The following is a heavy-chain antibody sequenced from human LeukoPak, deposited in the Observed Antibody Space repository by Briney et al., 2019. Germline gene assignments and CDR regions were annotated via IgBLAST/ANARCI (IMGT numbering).Heavy chain of an antibody. D-gene: IGHD6-13*01. CDR2: ISGSGGST. J-gene: IGHJ5*02. CDR1: GFTFSSYA. CDR3: AKDRGSSWMNWFDP. V-gene: IGHV3-23*01. Sequence: GGSLRLSCAASGFTFSSYAMSWVRQAPGKGLKWVSAISGSGGSTYYADSVKGRFTISRDNSKNTLYLQMNSLRAEDTAVYYCAKDRGSSWMNWFDPWGREPWSPSPQ.